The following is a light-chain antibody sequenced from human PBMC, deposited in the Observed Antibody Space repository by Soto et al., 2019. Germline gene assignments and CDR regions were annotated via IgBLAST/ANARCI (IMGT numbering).Light chain of an antibody. CDR1: QSVSSSY. J-gene: IGKJ1*01. CDR3: QQYGISLWT. V-gene: IGKV3-20*01. CDR2: GAS. Sequence: EIVLTQSPGTLSLSPGERATLSCRASQSVSSSYLAWYQQKPGQAPRLLLYGASNRATGIPDRFSGSGSGTDFTLTISRVEPEDFAVYYCQQYGISLWTFGQGTKMEIK.